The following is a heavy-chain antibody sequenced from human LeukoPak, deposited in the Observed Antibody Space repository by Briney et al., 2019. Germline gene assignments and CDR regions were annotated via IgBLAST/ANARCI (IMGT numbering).Heavy chain of an antibody. D-gene: IGHD3-3*01. Sequence: SETLSLTCTVSGDSISRYYWSWIRQPPGKGLEWVGYIYYRGSTNYNPSLKSRVTISGDTSKNQFSLKLNYVTAADTAIYYCARMYYDFWSVPSMFNYWGQGTLVTVSS. CDR3: ARMYYDFWSVPSMFNY. J-gene: IGHJ4*02. V-gene: IGHV4-59*01. CDR2: IYYRGST. CDR1: GDSISRYY.